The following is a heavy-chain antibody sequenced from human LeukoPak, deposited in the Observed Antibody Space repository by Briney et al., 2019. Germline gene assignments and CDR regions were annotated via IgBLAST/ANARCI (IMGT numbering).Heavy chain of an antibody. J-gene: IGHJ6*04. V-gene: IGHV3-48*04. Sequence: GGSLRLSCAPSGFTFSSYRMNWVRQAPGTGLEGVSYISSSGSTIYYADSVKGRFTISRDNAKDSLYLQMNSLRAEDTAVYYCAELGITMIGGVWGKGTTVTISS. CDR1: GFTFSSYR. CDR2: ISSSGSTI. D-gene: IGHD3-10*02. CDR3: AELGITMIGGV.